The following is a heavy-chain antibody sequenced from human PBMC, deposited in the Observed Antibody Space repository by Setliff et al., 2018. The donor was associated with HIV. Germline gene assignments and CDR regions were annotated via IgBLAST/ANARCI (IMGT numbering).Heavy chain of an antibody. D-gene: IGHD6-19*01. CDR2: VDPEDGET. CDR1: GYTFTDYY. Sequence: ASVKVSCKASGYTFTDYYMHWVQQAPGKGLEWMGRVDPEDGETIYAEKFQGRVTITADTSKNHFSLKLNSVTAADTAVYYCARQGAVTGHAFDSWGPGALVTVSS. J-gene: IGHJ4*02. V-gene: IGHV1-69-2*01. CDR3: ARQGAVTGHAFDS.